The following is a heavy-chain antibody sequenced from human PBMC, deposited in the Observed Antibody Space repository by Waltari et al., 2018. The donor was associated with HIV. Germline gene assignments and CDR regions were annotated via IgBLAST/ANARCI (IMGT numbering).Heavy chain of an antibody. J-gene: IGHJ4*02. D-gene: IGHD2-8*01. V-gene: IGHV3-33*01. Sequence: HVQLVQSGGGEVQSGTSLRVSAAVSGFTFHNYAMHWVRTAPGRGLEWVGFVWSDGSETNYADFVQGRFNISRDNSNKMLYLQMNHFRVEDTATYFCARGLMGASARIPSGYWGQGTLVSVSS. CDR2: VWSDGSET. CDR3: ARGLMGASARIPSGY. CDR1: GFTFHNYA.